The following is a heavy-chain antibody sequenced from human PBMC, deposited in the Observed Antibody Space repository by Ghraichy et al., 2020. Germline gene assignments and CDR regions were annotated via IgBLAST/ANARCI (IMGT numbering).Heavy chain of an antibody. CDR2: IGGSGGNI. CDR3: TKEASLTGYADF. D-gene: IGHD2-2*01. CDR1: GFTFSSYA. J-gene: IGHJ4*02. V-gene: IGHV3-23*01. Sequence: GESLKISCAASGFTFSSYAMSWIRQAPGKGPEWVSAIGGSGGNIYYADSVKGRFTISRDNSKNTLYLQMNSLRAEDTAVYYCTKEASLTGYADFWGQGTLVTVSS.